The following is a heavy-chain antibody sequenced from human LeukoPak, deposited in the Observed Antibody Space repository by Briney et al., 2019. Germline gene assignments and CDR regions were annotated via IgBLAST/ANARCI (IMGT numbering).Heavy chain of an antibody. Sequence: GGSLKLSCAASGFTFDDYTMHWVRQARGKGLEGVSLISLDGGSTYYADSVKGRFTISRDNSKDSLYLQMNSLRTEDTALYYCAKDIGTIFGVVIDAFDIWGQGTMVTVSS. CDR2: ISLDGGST. J-gene: IGHJ3*02. CDR1: GFTFDDYT. V-gene: IGHV3-43*01. D-gene: IGHD3-3*01. CDR3: AKDIGTIFGVVIDAFDI.